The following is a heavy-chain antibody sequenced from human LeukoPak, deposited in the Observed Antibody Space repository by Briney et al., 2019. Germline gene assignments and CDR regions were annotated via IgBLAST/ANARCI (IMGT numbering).Heavy chain of an antibody. V-gene: IGHV1-2*02. CDR3: ARSGRYCSSTSCYPYRYYYYYYGMDV. CDR1: GYTFTGYY. D-gene: IGHD2-2*01. CDR2: INPNSGGT. J-gene: IGHJ6*02. Sequence: GASVKVSCKASGYTFTGYYMHWVRQAPGQGLEWMGWINPNSGGTNYAQKFQGRVTMTRDTSISTAYMELSRLRSDDTAVYYCARSGRYCSSTSCYPYRYYYYYYGMDVWGQGTTVTVSS.